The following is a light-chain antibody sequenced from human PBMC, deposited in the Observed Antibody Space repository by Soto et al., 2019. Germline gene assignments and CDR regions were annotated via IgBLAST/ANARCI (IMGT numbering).Light chain of an antibody. V-gene: IGKV3-15*01. Sequence: ETVMTQSPATLSVSPGERATLSCRASQSVSNNLAWYQQKPGQAPRLLIYGASTRATGVPARFSGSGSGTEFTLSISSLQSEDFAVYYCQQYTYWPPWTFVKGTKVDIK. CDR1: QSVSNN. J-gene: IGKJ1*01. CDR3: QQYTYWPPWT. CDR2: GAS.